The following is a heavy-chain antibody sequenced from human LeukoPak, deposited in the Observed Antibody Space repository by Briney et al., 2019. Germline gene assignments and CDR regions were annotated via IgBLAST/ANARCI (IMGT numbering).Heavy chain of an antibody. CDR3: ARGGLRYFDWSQLDY. J-gene: IGHJ4*02. D-gene: IGHD3-9*01. CDR2: ISYDGSNK. CDR1: GFTFSSYG. Sequence: PGGSLRLSCAASGFTFSSYGMHWVRQAPGKGLEWVAVISYDGSNKYYADSVKGRFTISRDNSKNTLYLQMNSLRAEDTAVYYCARGGLRYFDWSQLDYWGQGTLVTVSS. V-gene: IGHV3-30*19.